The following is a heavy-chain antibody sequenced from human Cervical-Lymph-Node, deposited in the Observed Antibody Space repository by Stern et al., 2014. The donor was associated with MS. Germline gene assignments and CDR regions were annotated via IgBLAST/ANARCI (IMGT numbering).Heavy chain of an antibody. J-gene: IGHJ4*01. CDR3: ARDLDSRITALGY. V-gene: IGHV1-18*04. CDR2: ISAYNGNT. Sequence: DQLVQSGAEVKKPGASVKVSCKASGYTFTNYGINWVRQAPGQGLQWLGWISAYNGNTNFAPKVQDRVTMTTDTSTNTAYLELRSLRSDDTAVYYCARDLDSRITALGYWGQGTLVTVSS. CDR1: GYTFTNYG. D-gene: IGHD6-13*01.